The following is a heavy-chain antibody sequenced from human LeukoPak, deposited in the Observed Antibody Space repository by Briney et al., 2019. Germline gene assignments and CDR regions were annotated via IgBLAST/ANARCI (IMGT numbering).Heavy chain of an antibody. CDR1: GFSYGEYA. J-gene: IGHJ4*02. CDR3: ARDYSASARPMDY. CDR2: IRNTAYRETT. V-gene: IGHV3-49*04. Sequence: PGGSLTLFCRTSGFSYGEYAIIWARQSPGEGLEWVDFIRNTAYRETTAHAESVKGRFTISRDNSKGIAYLHMDSVRSDDTALYYCARDYSASARPMDYWGQGTLVTV. D-gene: IGHD2-15*01.